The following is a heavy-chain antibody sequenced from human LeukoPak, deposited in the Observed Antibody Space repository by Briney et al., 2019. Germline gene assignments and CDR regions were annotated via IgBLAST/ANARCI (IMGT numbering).Heavy chain of an antibody. CDR3: ARGVTWFGEKRGVAFDI. J-gene: IGHJ3*02. V-gene: IGHV3-7*01. Sequence: PGGSLRLSCAVSGLTFSRSWITWIRQAPGKGLEWVASMKPDGSESWYMDSVKGRFTISRDNAKNSLYLQMNSLRAEDTAVYYCARGVTWFGEKRGVAFDIWGQRTMVTVSS. CDR1: GLTFSRSW. D-gene: IGHD3-10*01. CDR2: MKPDGSES.